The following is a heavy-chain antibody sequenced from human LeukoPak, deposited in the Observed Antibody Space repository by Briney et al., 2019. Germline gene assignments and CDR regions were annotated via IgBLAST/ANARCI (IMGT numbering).Heavy chain of an antibody. J-gene: IGHJ4*02. CDR3: ARFRDCGGDCYFLDY. CDR2: IHYTGRT. D-gene: IGHD2-21*02. V-gene: IGHV4-59*07. CDR1: GGSISRYY. Sequence: SDTLSLTCTVSGGSISRYYCIWIRQAPGKGLESIGHIHYTGRTTYNPSLKSRVTISVDTSKNQSFLKLSSVTAADTAVYYCARFRDCGGDCYFLDYWGQGTLVTVSS.